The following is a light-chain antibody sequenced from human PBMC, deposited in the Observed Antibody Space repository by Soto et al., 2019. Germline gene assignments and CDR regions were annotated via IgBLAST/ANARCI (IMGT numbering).Light chain of an antibody. Sequence: QSALTQPASVSGSPGQSITISCTGTSSDVGGYNYVSWYQQYPGKAPKLMIYDVSNRPSGVSNRFSGSKSGNTASLTISGLQADDEADYYCSSYTTRSTLVFGTGTKLTVL. CDR2: DVS. CDR3: SSYTTRSTLV. V-gene: IGLV2-14*01. CDR1: SSDVGGYNY. J-gene: IGLJ1*01.